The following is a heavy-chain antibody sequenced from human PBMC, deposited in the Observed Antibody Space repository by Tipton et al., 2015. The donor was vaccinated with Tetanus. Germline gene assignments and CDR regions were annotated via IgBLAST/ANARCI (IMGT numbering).Heavy chain of an antibody. V-gene: IGHV5-51*01. CDR2: IYPCDSDA. D-gene: IGHD2-8*01. J-gene: IGHJ4*02. Sequence: VQLVQSGGEVKKPGESLKISCKGSGYIFNNYWIGRVRQKPGKGLEWMGIIYPCDSDARYSPSFQGQVTISVDNSIYTAYLQWSCLKASDSSMFYCARAHCADGVCNFDFWGQGALVSVAS. CDR1: GYIFNNYW. CDR3: ARAHCADGVCNFDF.